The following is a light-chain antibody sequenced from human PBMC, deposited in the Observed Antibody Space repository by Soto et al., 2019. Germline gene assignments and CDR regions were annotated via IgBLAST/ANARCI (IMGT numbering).Light chain of an antibody. CDR1: SSNIGSDY. Sequence: QSVLTQPPSVSAAPGQMVTISCSGTSSNIGSDYVAWYQHVPGTAPKLLIYDDNKRPSGIPDRFSGSKSGTSATLGITGLQTGDEADYYCGTWDFSLSIVVFGGGTQLTVL. CDR3: GTWDFSLSIVV. J-gene: IGLJ2*01. CDR2: DDN. V-gene: IGLV1-51*01.